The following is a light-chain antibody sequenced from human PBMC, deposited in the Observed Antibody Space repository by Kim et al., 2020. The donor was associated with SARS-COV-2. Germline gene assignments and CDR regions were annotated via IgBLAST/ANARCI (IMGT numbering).Light chain of an antibody. CDR3: NSRDSNDYVV. J-gene: IGLJ2*01. CDR1: SLRSYY. V-gene: IGLV3-19*01. Sequence: VALGQTVRITCQGDSLRSYYATWYQQKPGQAPKIVIYGKDNRPSGVPDRFSGSSSGNTAYLTITGTQAGDEADYYCNSRDSNDYVVFGGGTKVTVL. CDR2: GKD.